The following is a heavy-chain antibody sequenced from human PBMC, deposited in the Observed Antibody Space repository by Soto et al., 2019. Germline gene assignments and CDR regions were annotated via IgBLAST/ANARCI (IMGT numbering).Heavy chain of an antibody. CDR1: GYSLTSYW. V-gene: IGHV5-51*01. CDR2: IYPGDSDT. Sequence: GESLKISCKGSGYSLTSYWIGWVRQMPGKGLEWMGIIYPGDSDTRYSPSFQGQVTISADKSISTAYLQWSSLKASDTAVYYCSTGLGTYYSRFDYWGLGTLVTVSS. CDR3: STGLGTYYSRFDY. D-gene: IGHD3-10*01. J-gene: IGHJ4*02.